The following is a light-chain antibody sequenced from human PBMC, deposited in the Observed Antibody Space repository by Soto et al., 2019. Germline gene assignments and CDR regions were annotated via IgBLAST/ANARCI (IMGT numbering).Light chain of an antibody. V-gene: IGLV2-14*01. CDR2: DVS. CDR1: SSDGGGYNY. Sequence: QSALTQPASVSGSPGQSITISCTGTSSDGGGYNYVSWYQQHPGKAPKLMIYDVSNRPSGGSNRFSGSKSGNTASLTISGLQAEDEADDYCSSDTSSSTVVCGGGTKLTVL. J-gene: IGLJ2*01. CDR3: SSDTSSSTVV.